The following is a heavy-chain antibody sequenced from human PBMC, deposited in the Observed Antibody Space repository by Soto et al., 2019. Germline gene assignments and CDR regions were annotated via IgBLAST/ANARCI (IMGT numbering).Heavy chain of an antibody. V-gene: IGHV1-18*01. Sequence: ASVKVSCKASGYTFTSYSISWVRQAPGQGLEWMGWISAYNGNTNYAQKLQGRVTMTTDTSTSTAYMELRSLRSDDTAVYYCASEGYCSGGSCYSGAFDIWGQGTMVTVSS. CDR2: ISAYNGNT. CDR1: GYTFTSYS. J-gene: IGHJ3*02. CDR3: ASEGYCSGGSCYSGAFDI. D-gene: IGHD2-15*01.